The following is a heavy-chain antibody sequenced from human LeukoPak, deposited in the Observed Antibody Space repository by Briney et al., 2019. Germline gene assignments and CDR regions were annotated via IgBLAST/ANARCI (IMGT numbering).Heavy chain of an antibody. CDR2: IIPVFDTA. V-gene: IGHV1-69*05. CDR1: GYTFTGHY. CDR3: ALSAEKQLVYFDF. Sequence: SVKVSCKASGYTFTGHYMHWVRQAPGQGLEWMGRIIPVFDTAKYAQNFQGRVTMTTDESSSTAYMELYSLRSEDTAVYYCALSAEKQLVYFDFWGQGTLVTVSS. D-gene: IGHD6-13*01. J-gene: IGHJ4*02.